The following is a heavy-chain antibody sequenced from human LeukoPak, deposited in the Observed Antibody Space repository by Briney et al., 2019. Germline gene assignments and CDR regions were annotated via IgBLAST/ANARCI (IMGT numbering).Heavy chain of an antibody. CDR2: ISGSGGST. D-gene: IGHD3-3*01. Sequence: GSLRLSCAASGFTFSSYAMSWVRQAPGKGLEWVSAISGSGGSTYYADSVKGRFTISRDNSKNTLYLQMNSLRAEDTAVYYCAKPQPGYDFWSGYDYFDYWGQGTLVTVSS. CDR3: AKPQPGYDFWSGYDYFDY. J-gene: IGHJ4*02. CDR1: GFTFSSYA. V-gene: IGHV3-23*01.